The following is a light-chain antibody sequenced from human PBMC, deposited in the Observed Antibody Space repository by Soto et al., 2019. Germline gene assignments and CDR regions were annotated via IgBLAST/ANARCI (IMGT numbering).Light chain of an antibody. J-gene: IGKJ4*01. V-gene: IGKV1-12*01. CDR2: PAS. CDR1: QGISNW. CDR3: QQANSFPLT. Sequence: DIQMTQSPSSESASVGDRVTITCRASQGISNWLAWYQQKPGKAPKLLISPASSLQSGVPSRFSGSGSGTDFTLTFSGLQPEDFATYYCQQANSFPLTFGGGTKVEIK.